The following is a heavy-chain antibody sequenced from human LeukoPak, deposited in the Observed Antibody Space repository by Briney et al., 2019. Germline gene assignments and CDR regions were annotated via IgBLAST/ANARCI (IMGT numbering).Heavy chain of an antibody. CDR3: AKGNRSSWYSTVTYYFDY. D-gene: IGHD6-13*01. Sequence: GGSLRLSCAASGFTFSSYAMSWVRQAPGKGLEWVSSFSGSGGSTYYADSVKGRFTISRDNSKNTLYLQMNSLRAEDTAVYYCAKGNRSSWYSTVTYYFDYWGQGTLVTVSS. J-gene: IGHJ4*02. CDR2: FSGSGGST. CDR1: GFTFSSYA. V-gene: IGHV3-23*01.